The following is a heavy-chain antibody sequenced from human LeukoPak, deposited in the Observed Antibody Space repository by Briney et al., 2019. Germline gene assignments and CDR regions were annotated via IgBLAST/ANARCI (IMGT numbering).Heavy chain of an antibody. V-gene: IGHV4-4*07. CDR1: GGPISSYY. Sequence: SETLSLTCTVSGGPISSYYWSWIRQPAGKGLEWIGRIYTSGSTNYNPSLKSRVTMSVDTSKNQLSLKVSSVTAADTAVYYCARVFDSGSQAYFYYMDVWGKGTTVIISS. J-gene: IGHJ6*03. CDR3: ARVFDSGSQAYFYYMDV. D-gene: IGHD3-10*01. CDR2: IYTSGST.